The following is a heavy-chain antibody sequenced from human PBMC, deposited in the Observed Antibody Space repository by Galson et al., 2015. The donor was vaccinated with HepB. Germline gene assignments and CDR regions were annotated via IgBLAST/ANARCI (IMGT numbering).Heavy chain of an antibody. CDR1: AYTFTRFS. D-gene: IGHD6-19*01. V-gene: IGHV1-18*01. CDR2: ISSYSNDT. Sequence: SCKASAYTFTRFSVSWVRQAPGQGLEWMGWISSYSNDTKYAPNFQDRVTFTTDTSTATAHLELRSLTSDDTAVYYCARGRTSGWSFDYWGQGTLVTVSS. CDR3: ARGRTSGWSFDY. J-gene: IGHJ4*02.